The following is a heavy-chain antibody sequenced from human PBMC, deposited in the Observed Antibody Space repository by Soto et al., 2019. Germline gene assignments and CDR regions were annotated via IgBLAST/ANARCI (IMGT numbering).Heavy chain of an antibody. J-gene: IGHJ4*02. V-gene: IGHV4-39*01. CDR2: IYYSGST. CDR3: ARHDTSTISDFDY. CDR1: GGSISSSSYY. Sequence: LSLTCPVSGGSISSSSYYWGWIRQPPGKGLEWIGSIYYSGSTYYNPSLKSRVTISVDTSKNQFSLKLSSVTAADTAVYYCARHDTSTISDFDYWGQGTLVTVSS.